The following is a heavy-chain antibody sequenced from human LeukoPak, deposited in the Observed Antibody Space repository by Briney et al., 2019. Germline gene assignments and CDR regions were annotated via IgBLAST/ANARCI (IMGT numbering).Heavy chain of an antibody. D-gene: IGHD3-22*01. CDR1: GFTFSSYA. CDR3: WTYYYDSSGYYQDFDY. V-gene: IGHV3-64*01. CDR2: ISSNGGST. J-gene: IGHJ4*02. Sequence: GGSLRLSCAASGFTFSSYAMHWVRQAPGKGLEYVSAISSNGGSTYYANSVKGRFTISRDNSKNTLYLQMGSLRAEDMTVYYCWTYYYDSSGYYQDFDYWGQGTLVTVSS.